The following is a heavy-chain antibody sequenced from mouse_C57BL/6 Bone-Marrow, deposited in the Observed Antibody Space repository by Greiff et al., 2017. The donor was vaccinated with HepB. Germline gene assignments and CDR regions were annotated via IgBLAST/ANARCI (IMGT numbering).Heavy chain of an antibody. CDR2: IYPGGGYT. Sequence: QVQLQQSGAELVRPGTSVKMSCKASGYTFTNYWIGWAKQRPGHGLEWIGDIYPGGGYTNYNEKFKGKATLTADKSSSTAYMQFSSLTSEDAAIYYCATYYSNDEFAYWGQGTLVTVSA. D-gene: IGHD2-5*01. CDR1: GYTFTNYW. V-gene: IGHV1-63*01. CDR3: ATYYSNDEFAY. J-gene: IGHJ3*01.